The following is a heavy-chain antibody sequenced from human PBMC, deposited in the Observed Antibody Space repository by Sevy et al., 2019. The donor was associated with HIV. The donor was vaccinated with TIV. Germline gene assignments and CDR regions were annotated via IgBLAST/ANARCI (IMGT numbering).Heavy chain of an antibody. CDR3: AKGKEFLEWLFTDLDY. CDR2: ISGSGGST. J-gene: IGHJ4*02. V-gene: IGHV3-23*01. CDR1: GFTFSSYA. Sequence: GGSLRLSCAASGFTFSSYAMSWVRQAPGKGLEWVSAISGSGGSTYYADSVKGRFTISRDNYKNTLYLQMNSLRAEDTAVYYCAKGKEFLEWLFTDLDYWGQGTLVTVSS. D-gene: IGHD3-3*01.